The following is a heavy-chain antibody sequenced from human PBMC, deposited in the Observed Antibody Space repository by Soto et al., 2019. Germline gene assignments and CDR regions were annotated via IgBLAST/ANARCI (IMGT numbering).Heavy chain of an antibody. CDR2: IYYSGST. J-gene: IGHJ4*02. CDR3: ARASIAARPPFDY. V-gene: IGHV4-59*01. CDR1: GGSISSYY. D-gene: IGHD6-6*01. Sequence: SETLSLTCTVSGGSISSYYWSWIRQPPGKGLEWIGYIYYSGSTNYNPSLKSRVTISVDTSKNQFSLKLSSVTAADTAVYYCARASIAARPPFDYWGQGTLVTVSS.